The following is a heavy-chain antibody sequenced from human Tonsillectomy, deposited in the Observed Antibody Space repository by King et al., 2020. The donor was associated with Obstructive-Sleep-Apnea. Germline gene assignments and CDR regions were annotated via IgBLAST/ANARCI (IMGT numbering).Heavy chain of an antibody. CDR2: IYPGNSDT. Sequence: QLVQSGAEVKKPGASLKISCKGSGYSFTNYWIGWVRQMPGKGLEWMGLIYPGNSDTRYSPSFKGQVSILVDNSISTAYLQWSSLKASDTAMYYCARSPVGAPFDVFDIWGQGTMVTVSS. CDR3: ARSPVGAPFDVFDI. D-gene: IGHD1-26*01. V-gene: IGHV5-51*01. J-gene: IGHJ3*02. CDR1: GYSFTNYW.